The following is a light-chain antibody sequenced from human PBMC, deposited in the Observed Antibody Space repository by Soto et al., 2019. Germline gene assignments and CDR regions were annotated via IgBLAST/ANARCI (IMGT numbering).Light chain of an antibody. CDR1: QSVSSSY. CDR2: GAS. J-gene: IGKJ1*01. V-gene: IGKV3-20*01. Sequence: EIVLTQSPGTLSLSPGERATLSCRASQSVSSSYLAWYPQKPGQAPRLLIYGASSRATGIPDRFSGSGSGTDFTLTISRLEPEDVAVYYGQQYGSSPRTVGQGTKVDIK. CDR3: QQYGSSPRT.